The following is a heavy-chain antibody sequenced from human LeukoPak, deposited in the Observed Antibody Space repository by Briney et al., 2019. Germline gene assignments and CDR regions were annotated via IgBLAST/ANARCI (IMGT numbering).Heavy chain of an antibody. CDR2: TYHSGTT. CDR1: GGSITGYY. J-gene: IGHJ4*02. V-gene: IGHV4-59*04. Sequence: PSETLSLTCTVSGGSITGYYWSWIRQPPGKGLEWIGSTYHSGTTYYNPSLKSRVTISVDTSKNQFSLKLNSVTAADTAVYYCARVMDYYDGTGYPPPAAADYWGQGTLVTVSS. D-gene: IGHD3-22*01. CDR3: ARVMDYYDGTGYPPPAAADY.